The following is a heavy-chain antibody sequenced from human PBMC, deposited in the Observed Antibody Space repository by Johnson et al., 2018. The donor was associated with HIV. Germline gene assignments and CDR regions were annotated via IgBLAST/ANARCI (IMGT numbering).Heavy chain of an antibody. D-gene: IGHD4-23*01. V-gene: IGHV3-66*01. CDR3: AREGGETVVGSGAFDI. J-gene: IGHJ3*02. CDR2: IYSGGDT. Sequence: VQLVESGGGLAQPGGSLRLSCAASGITVSSYYMSWVRQAPGKGLEWVAVIYSGGDTYYADSVKGCFSISRDNAKHSLYLQMNSLRAEDTAVYYCAREGGETVVGSGAFDIWGQGTMVPVSS. CDR1: GITVSSYY.